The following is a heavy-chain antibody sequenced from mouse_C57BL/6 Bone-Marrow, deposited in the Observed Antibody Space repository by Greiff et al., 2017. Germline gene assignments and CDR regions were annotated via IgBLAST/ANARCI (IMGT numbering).Heavy chain of an antibody. CDR3: TYFTTVAVRYYFDY. Sequence: EVQLQQSGAELVRPGASVKLSCTASGFNIKDDYMHWVKQRPEQGLEWIGWIDPENGDTEYASKFQGTATITADTSSNTAYLQLSSLTSEDTAVYYCTYFTTVAVRYYFDYWGQGTTLTVSS. CDR2: IDPENGDT. J-gene: IGHJ2*01. V-gene: IGHV14-4*01. CDR1: GFNIKDDY. D-gene: IGHD1-1*01.